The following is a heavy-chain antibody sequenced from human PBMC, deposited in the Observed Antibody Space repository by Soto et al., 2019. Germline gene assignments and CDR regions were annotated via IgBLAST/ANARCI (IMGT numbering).Heavy chain of an antibody. CDR3: ARDREPVRGFIIPHHDAFDI. D-gene: IGHD3-10*01. V-gene: IGHV3-7*01. Sequence: GGSLRLSCAASGFTFSSYWMSWVRQAPGKGLEWVANIKQDGSEKYYADSEKGRFTISRDIANNSLYLQMNSLRAEDTAVYYCARDREPVRGFIIPHHDAFDIWGQGTMVTVSS. CDR2: IKQDGSEK. J-gene: IGHJ3*02. CDR1: GFTFSSYW.